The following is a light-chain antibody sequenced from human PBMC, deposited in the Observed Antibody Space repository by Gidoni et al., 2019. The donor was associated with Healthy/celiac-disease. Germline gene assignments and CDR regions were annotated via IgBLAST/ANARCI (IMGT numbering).Light chain of an antibody. V-gene: IGKV3-20*01. CDR3: QQYGSSPGT. CDR1: QSVSSSY. Sequence: ELVLTQSPGTLSLSPGERATLSCRASQSVSSSYLAWYQQKPGQAPRLLIYGASSRATGIPDRFSGRGSGTDFTLTISRLEPEDFAVYYCQQYGSSPGTFGQXTKVEIK. J-gene: IGKJ1*01. CDR2: GAS.